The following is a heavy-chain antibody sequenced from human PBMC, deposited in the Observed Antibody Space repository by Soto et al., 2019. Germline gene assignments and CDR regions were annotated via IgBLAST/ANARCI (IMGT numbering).Heavy chain of an antibody. CDR1: GFTFNSYA. CDR2: ISSYGADT. J-gene: IGHJ4*02. D-gene: IGHD6-19*01. CDR3: VKEGYMRSDWYGQFDY. Sequence: GGSLRLSCSASGFTFNSYAMHWVRQAPGKGLEFVSAISSYGADTYYADSVKGRFAISRDNSKNALYLQMSSLRAEDTALYYCVKEGYMRSDWYGQFDYWGQGALVTVSS. V-gene: IGHV3-64D*06.